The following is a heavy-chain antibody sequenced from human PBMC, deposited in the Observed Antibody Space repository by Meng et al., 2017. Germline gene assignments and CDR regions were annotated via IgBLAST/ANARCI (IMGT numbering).Heavy chain of an antibody. V-gene: IGHV1-2*06. CDR3: ARDEDISAAGKLFGDY. J-gene: IGHJ4*02. CDR1: GNNFPDYY. CDR2: INPKSGDT. D-gene: IGHD6-25*01. Sequence: VPLVEAGAEVKKPGASVKVSCKPSGNNFPDYYIHWVRRAPGQGLEWMGRINPKSGDTHYAQKFQARVTMTGDTSISTAYMELSGLRSDDTAMYYCARDEDISAAGKLFGDYWGQGTLVTVSS.